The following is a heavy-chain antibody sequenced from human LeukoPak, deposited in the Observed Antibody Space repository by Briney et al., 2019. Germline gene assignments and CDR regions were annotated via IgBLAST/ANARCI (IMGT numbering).Heavy chain of an antibody. J-gene: IGHJ4*02. D-gene: IGHD6-13*01. V-gene: IGHV6-1*01. Sequence: PSQTLSLTCAISGDSVSSNSATWTWIRQSPSRGLEWLGRTYYRSKWYNDYAVSVKSRVIINPDTSKNQFSLQLNSVTPKDTAVYYCARGSSSSSWYFDYWGQGTLVTVSS. CDR3: ARGSSSSSWYFDY. CDR1: GDSVSSNSAT. CDR2: TYYRSKWYN.